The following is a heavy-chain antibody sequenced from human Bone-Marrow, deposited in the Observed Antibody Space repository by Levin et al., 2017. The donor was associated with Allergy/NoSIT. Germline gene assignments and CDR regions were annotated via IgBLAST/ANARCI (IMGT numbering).Heavy chain of an antibody. V-gene: IGHV5-51*01. CDR3: ARRGGGDYNSYFDS. D-gene: IGHD4-17*01. CDR1: GYSFPNHW. Sequence: GESLKISCKGFGYSFPNHWLGWVRQMPGKGLVYLGIIYPDDSDARYNPSFHGQVTISADKSINTAYLQWNSLRASDTAIYYCARRGGGDYNSYFDSWGQGTLVTVSS. J-gene: IGHJ4*02. CDR2: IYPDDSDA.